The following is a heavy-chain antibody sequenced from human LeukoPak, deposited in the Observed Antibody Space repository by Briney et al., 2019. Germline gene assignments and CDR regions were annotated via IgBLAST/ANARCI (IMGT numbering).Heavy chain of an antibody. CDR1: GGSISSSSYY. CDR3: ARRDELVAPFDY. J-gene: IGHJ4*02. CDR2: IYYSGST. V-gene: IGHV4-39*01. D-gene: IGHD5-12*01. Sequence: SETLSLTCTVSGGSISSSSYYWGWIRQPPGKGLEWIGSIYYSGSTYYNPSLKSRVTISVDTSKNQFSLKLSSVTAADTAVYYCARRDELVAPFDYWGQGTLVTVSS.